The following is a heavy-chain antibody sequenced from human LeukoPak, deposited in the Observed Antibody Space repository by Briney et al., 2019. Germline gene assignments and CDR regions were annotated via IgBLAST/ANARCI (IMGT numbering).Heavy chain of an antibody. J-gene: IGHJ6*02. CDR1: GYTFTSYY. V-gene: IGHV1-46*01. CDR2: INPSGGST. D-gene: IGHD1-26*01. CDR3: ASYSGSYYYYYYGMDV. Sequence: ASVKVSRKASGYTFTSYYMHRVRQAPGQGLEWMGIINPSGGSTSYAQKFQGRVTMTRDTSTNTVYMELSSLRSEDTAVYYCASYSGSYYYYYYGMDVWGQGTTVTVSS.